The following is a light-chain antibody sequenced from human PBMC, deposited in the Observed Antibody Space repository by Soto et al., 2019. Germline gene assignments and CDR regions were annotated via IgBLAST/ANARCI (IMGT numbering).Light chain of an antibody. CDR3: QQHNYWPS. Sequence: EIVMTQSPATLSVSPGERVTLSCRASQSIASNLAWYQQKPGQAPRLLVHGASTRATGIPGRFSGSGSGTEFTLNISSLQSEDFAVYYCQQHNYWPSFGQGTKLELK. CDR2: GAS. V-gene: IGKV3-15*01. J-gene: IGKJ2*01. CDR1: QSIASN.